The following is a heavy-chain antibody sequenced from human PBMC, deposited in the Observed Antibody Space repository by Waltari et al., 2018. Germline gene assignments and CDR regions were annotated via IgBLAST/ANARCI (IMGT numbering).Heavy chain of an antibody. CDR2: IAYSGST. CDR1: GDSITTYY. CDR3: ARSYDFWSGYPLGY. J-gene: IGHJ4*02. D-gene: IGHD3-3*01. Sequence: QVQLQESGPGLVTPSETLSLICSVSGDSITTYYWSWVRQPPGRGLEWIGYIAYSGSTRYNPSLKSRATISVDTSKKQFSLRLGSVTAADTAIYYCARSYDFWSGYPLGYWGQGTLVTVSS. V-gene: IGHV4-59*01.